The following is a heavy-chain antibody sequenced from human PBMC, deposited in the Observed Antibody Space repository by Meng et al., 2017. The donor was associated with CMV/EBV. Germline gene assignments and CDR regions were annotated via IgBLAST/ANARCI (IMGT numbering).Heavy chain of an antibody. CDR2: INPNSGGT. J-gene: IGHJ5*02. D-gene: IGHD3-22*01. Sequence: ASVKVSCKASGYTFTGYYMHWVRQAPGQGLEWMGWINPNSGGTNYAQKFQGRVTMTRDTSSSTAYMELSRLSSDDTAVYCFARKLRGSYDSTKPRWFDPWGQGTLVTVSS. CDR3: ARKLRGSYDSTKPRWFDP. V-gene: IGHV1-2*02. CDR1: GYTFTGYY.